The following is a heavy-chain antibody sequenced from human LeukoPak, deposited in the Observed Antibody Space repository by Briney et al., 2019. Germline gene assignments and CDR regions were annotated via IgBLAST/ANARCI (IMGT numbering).Heavy chain of an antibody. V-gene: IGHV1-8*03. CDR2: MNPNSGNT. D-gene: IGHD2-15*01. J-gene: IGHJ4*02. CDR3: ARRSRLGYCSGGSCYSLRY. Sequence: ASVKVSCKASGYTFTSYDINWVRQATGQGLEWMGWMNPNSGNTGYAQKFQGRVTITRNNSISTAYMELSSLRSEDTAVYYCARRSRLGYCSGGSCYSLRYWGQGTLVTVSS. CDR1: GYTFTSYD.